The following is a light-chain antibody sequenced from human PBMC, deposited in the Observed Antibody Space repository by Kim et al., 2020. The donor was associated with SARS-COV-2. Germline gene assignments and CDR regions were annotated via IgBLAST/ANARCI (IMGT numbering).Light chain of an antibody. CDR3: QQYGSSPLT. CDR2: GAS. CDR1: HSVSSSY. V-gene: IGKV3-20*01. Sequence: SPWDRASPSCRASHSVSSSYLAWYQQKPGQAPRLLIYGASSRATGSPDRFSGSGSRTDFTLTISRLEPEDVAVYYCQQYGSSPLTFGGGTKVDIK. J-gene: IGKJ4*01.